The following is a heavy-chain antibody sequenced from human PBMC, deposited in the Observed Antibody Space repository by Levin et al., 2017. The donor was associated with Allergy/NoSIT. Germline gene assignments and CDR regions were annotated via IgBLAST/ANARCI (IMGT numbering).Heavy chain of an antibody. CDR2: ISAYNGNT. D-gene: IGHD3-22*01. CDR1: GYTFTSYG. J-gene: IGHJ3*02. V-gene: IGHV1-18*01. Sequence: ASVKVSCKASGYTFTSYGISWVRQAPGQGLEWMGWISAYNGNTNYAQKLQGRVTMTTDTSTSTAYMELRSLRSDDTAVYYCARVSDGSYYDSSGYYGDAFDIWGQGTMVTVSS. CDR3: ARVSDGSYYDSSGYYGDAFDI.